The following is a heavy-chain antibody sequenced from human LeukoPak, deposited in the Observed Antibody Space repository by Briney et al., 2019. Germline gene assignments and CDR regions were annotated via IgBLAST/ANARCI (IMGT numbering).Heavy chain of an antibody. V-gene: IGHV3-21*01. CDR2: ISSSSYI. CDR1: GFTFSSYS. Sequence: GGSLRLSCAASGFTFSSYSMNWVRQAPGKGLEWVSSISSSSYIYYADSVQGRFPISRDNAKNSLYLQMNSLTAEDTAVYYCARGGPYYYDARNWFDPWGQGTLVTVSS. J-gene: IGHJ5*02. D-gene: IGHD3-22*01. CDR3: ARGGPYYYDARNWFDP.